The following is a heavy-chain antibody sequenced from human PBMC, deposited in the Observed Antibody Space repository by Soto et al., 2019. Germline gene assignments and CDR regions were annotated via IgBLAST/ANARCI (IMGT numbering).Heavy chain of an antibody. CDR3: ARDDYGGNSGSLAFDI. CDR1: GYTFTSYY. Sequence: QVQLVQSGAEVKKPGASVKVSCKASGYTFTSYYMHWVRQAPGQGLEWMGIINPSGGSTSYAQKFQGRVTMTRDTSTSTVYMELSSLRSEDTAVYYCARDDYGGNSGSLAFDIWGQGTMVTVSS. CDR2: INPSGGST. D-gene: IGHD4-17*01. J-gene: IGHJ3*02. V-gene: IGHV1-46*01.